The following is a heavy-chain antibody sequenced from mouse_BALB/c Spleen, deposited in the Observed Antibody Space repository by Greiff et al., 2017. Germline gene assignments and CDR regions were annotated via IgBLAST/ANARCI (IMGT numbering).Heavy chain of an antibody. J-gene: IGHJ3*01. CDR3: AREGNMITAFAY. V-gene: IGHV2-6-7*01. CDR2: ICGDGST. Sequence: VKLVESGPGLVAPSQSLSITCTASGFSFTGYGVNWVRQPPGKGLEWLGMICGDGSTDYNSAPKSRLSISKDNSKSQVFLRMISLQTDDTARYYCAREGNMITAFAYWGQGTLVTVSA. CDR1: GFSFTGYG. D-gene: IGHD2-4*01.